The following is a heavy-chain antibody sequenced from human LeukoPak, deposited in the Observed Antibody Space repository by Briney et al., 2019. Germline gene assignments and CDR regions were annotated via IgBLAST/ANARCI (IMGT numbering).Heavy chain of an antibody. V-gene: IGHV1-2*02. Sequence: GASVKVSCKASGYTFTDYYMHWVRQAPGQGLEWMGWINPNSGGTNYAQKFQGRVTMTRDTSTSTAYMELSRLTSDDTAVYYCARAANPQDCFDCWGQRTLVTVSS. J-gene: IGHJ4*02. CDR3: ARAANPQDCFDC. CDR2: INPNSGGT. CDR1: GYTFTDYY. D-gene: IGHD4/OR15-4a*01.